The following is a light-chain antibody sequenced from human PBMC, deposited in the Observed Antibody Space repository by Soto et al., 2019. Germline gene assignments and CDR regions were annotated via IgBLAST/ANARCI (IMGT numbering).Light chain of an antibody. CDR1: SSNIGNNT. V-gene: IGLV1-44*01. Sequence: QAVVTQPPSASETPGQRVTISCSGSSSNIGNNTVNWYQQVPGTAPKLLIYSNGQRPSGVPDRFSGSRSGTSASLAISGLQSEDEADYYCASWDDSLNVPVFGGGTKLTVL. J-gene: IGLJ2*01. CDR3: ASWDDSLNVPV. CDR2: SNG.